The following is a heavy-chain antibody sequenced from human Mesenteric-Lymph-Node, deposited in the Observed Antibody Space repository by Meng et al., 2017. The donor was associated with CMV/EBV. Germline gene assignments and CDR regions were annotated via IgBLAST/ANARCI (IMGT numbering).Heavy chain of an antibody. D-gene: IGHD5-12*01. Sequence: SGYTFNSYDINWVRQATGQGLEWMGWMNPNSGNTGYAQKFQGRVTMTRNTSISTAYMELSSLRSEDTAVYYCARGYSGRGYSGYVKYWGQGTLVTVSS. V-gene: IGHV1-8*01. J-gene: IGHJ4*02. CDR3: ARGYSGRGYSGYVKY. CDR1: GYTFNSYD. CDR2: MNPNSGNT.